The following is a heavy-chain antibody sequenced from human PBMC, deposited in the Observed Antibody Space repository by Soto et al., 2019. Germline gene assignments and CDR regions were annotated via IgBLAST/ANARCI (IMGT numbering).Heavy chain of an antibody. J-gene: IGHJ4*02. CDR2: VKQDGSGK. CDR1: GISFSNYW. Sequence: PGGSLRLSCAASGISFSNYWMTWVRQAPGKGLEWVANVKQDGSGKYYVDSVTGRFTISRDNAKSSLYLQMNSLRAEDTALYYCATAGVGITTGDFHYWGQGALVTVSS. D-gene: IGHD1-26*01. CDR3: ATAGVGITTGDFHY. V-gene: IGHV3-7*01.